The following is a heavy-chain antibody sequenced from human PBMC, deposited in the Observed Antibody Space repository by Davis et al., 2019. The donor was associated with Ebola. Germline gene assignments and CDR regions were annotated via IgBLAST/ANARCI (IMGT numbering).Heavy chain of an antibody. CDR3: TLSSQLVDY. J-gene: IGHJ4*02. CDR1: GFTFSSYG. V-gene: IGHV3-33*01. D-gene: IGHD3-16*02. CDR2: IWYDGSNK. Sequence: GESLKISCAASGFTFSSYGMHWVRQAPGKGLEWVAVIWYDGSNKYYADSVKGRFTISRDNSKNTLYLQMNSLRAEDTAVYYCTLSSQLVDYWGQGTLVTVSS.